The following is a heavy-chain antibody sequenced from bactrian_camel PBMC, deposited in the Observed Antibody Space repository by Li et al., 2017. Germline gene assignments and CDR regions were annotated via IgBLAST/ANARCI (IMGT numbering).Heavy chain of an antibody. CDR3: ANAESDSYGYEYAN. Sequence: HVQLVESGGGSVQNGGSLRLSCTTSGFTFSEYYMSWVRQAPGKGLEWVSSIYTGGGSTYYADSVKGRFTISKDNAKNTLYLQLNSLKTEDTAMYYCANAESDSYGYEYANWGQGTQVTVS. CDR1: GFTFSEYY. D-gene: IGHD6*01. CDR2: IYTGGGST. J-gene: IGHJ4*01. V-gene: IGHV3-2*01.